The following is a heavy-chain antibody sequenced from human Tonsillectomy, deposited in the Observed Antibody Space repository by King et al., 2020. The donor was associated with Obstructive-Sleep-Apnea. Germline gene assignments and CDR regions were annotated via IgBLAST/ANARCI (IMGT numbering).Heavy chain of an antibody. CDR2: ISWNNGSI. J-gene: IGHJ4*02. CDR1: GFTFDDYA. V-gene: IGHV3-9*01. D-gene: IGHD6-13*01. CDR3: AKAPTIAAAEVFDY. Sequence: QLVQSGGGLVQPGRSLRLSCAASGFTFDDYAMHWVRQAPGKGLEWVSGISWNNGSIGYADSVKGRFTISRYNAKNSLYLQMKNLRAEDKALYYCAKAPTIAAAEVFDYWGQGTLVTVSS.